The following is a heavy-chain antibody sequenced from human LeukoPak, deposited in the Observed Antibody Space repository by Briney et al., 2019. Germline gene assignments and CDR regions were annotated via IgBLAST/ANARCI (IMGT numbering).Heavy chain of an antibody. Sequence: GGSLRLSCAASGFTFSSSGMHWVRQAPGKGLEGVSVISYDGSNKFYADSVKGRFTISRDNSKNTLYLQMNSLRAEDTAVYYCAKEMGLTNYFEYWGQGTLVTVSS. V-gene: IGHV3-30*18. CDR2: ISYDGSNK. J-gene: IGHJ4*02. CDR3: AKEMGLTNYFEY. CDR1: GFTFSSSG. D-gene: IGHD2-8*01.